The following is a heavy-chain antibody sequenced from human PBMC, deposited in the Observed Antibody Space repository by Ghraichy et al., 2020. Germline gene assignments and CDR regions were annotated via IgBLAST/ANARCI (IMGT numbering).Heavy chain of an antibody. CDR2: ISAYNGNT. CDR1: GYTFTDYG. D-gene: IGHD3-10*01. J-gene: IGHJ4*02. Sequence: SVKVSCKASGYTFTDYGISWVRQAPGQGLEWMGWISAYNGNTNYAQKLRGRVTMTTDTSTSTAYMELRSLRSDDTAVYYCARENYYGSGGRGGFDYWGQGTLVTVSS. CDR3: ARENYYGSGGRGGFDY. V-gene: IGHV1-18*04.